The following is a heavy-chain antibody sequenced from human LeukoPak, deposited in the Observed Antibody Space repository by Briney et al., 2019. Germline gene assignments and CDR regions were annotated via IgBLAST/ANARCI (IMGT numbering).Heavy chain of an antibody. D-gene: IGHD2-2*01. Sequence: ASVKVSCKASGYTFTSYGISWVRQAPGQGLEWMGWISAYNGNTNYAQKLQGRVTMTTDTSTSTAYMELRSLRSDDTAVYYCARDPAYCSSTSCSRGWFDPWGQGTLVTVSS. CDR1: GYTFTSYG. V-gene: IGHV1-18*01. J-gene: IGHJ5*02. CDR3: ARDPAYCSSTSCSRGWFDP. CDR2: ISAYNGNT.